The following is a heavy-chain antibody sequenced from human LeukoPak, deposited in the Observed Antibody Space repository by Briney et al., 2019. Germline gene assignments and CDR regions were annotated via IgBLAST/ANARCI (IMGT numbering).Heavy chain of an antibody. Sequence: GSLRLSCAASGFTISSYWMSWVRQAPGKGLEWVANIKQDGSEKYYVDSVKGRFTISRDNAKNSLYLQMNSLRAEDTAVYYCARDDCSSISCFHNWFDPWGQGTLVTVSS. V-gene: IGHV3-7*01. D-gene: IGHD2-2*01. CDR3: ARDDCSSISCFHNWFDP. CDR2: IKQDGSEK. CDR1: GFTISSYW. J-gene: IGHJ5*02.